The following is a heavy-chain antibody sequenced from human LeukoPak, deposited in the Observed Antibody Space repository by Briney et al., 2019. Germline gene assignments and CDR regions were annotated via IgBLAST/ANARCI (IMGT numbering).Heavy chain of an antibody. J-gene: IGHJ5*02. CDR3: AGRKCISGFRRGCYP. CDR1: CASMSEYY. Sequence: SETLTLTCAAYCASMSEYYCNWIRQSPEGGLEWIAEIDHSGSAKQNPSLRGRVTVSVFKSKNQISVQMTSVTAADTAMYYCAGRKCISGFRRGCYPWGQGTLVAVSS. V-gene: IGHV4-34*01. CDR2: IDHSGSA. D-gene: IGHD3-9*01.